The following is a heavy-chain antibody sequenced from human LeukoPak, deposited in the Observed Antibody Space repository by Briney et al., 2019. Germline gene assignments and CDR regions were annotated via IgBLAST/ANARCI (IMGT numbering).Heavy chain of an antibody. D-gene: IGHD1-26*01. Sequence: PSGTLSLTCGVSGGSISSTNWYSWVRQPPGQGLEWIGEISLSGLTNYNPSLKSRVTMSLDKSKNRLSLTLTSVTAADTAVYYCSRESGAFSPFGYWGQGTLVTVTS. V-gene: IGHV4-4*02. J-gene: IGHJ4*02. CDR1: GGSISSTNW. CDR3: SRESGAFSPFGY. CDR2: ISLSGLT.